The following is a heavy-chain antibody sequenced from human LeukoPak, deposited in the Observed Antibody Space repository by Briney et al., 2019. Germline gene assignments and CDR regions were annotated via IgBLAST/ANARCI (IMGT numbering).Heavy chain of an antibody. CDR2: IISDGSST. Sequence: GGSLRLSCAASGFTFNRFWMHWGRQAPGKGLVWVSRIISDGSSTNYADSVKGRFTISRDNAKNTLYLQMNSLRAEDTALYYCAREDVDITVATSGAFDIWGQGTMVTVSS. D-gene: IGHD6-19*01. CDR3: AREDVDITVATSGAFDI. V-gene: IGHV3-74*01. CDR1: GFTFNRFW. J-gene: IGHJ3*02.